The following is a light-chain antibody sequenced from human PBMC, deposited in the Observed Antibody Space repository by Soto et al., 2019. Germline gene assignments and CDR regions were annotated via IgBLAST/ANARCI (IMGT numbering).Light chain of an antibody. J-gene: IGKJ5*01. CDR1: QSVSSSY. CDR2: GAS. Sequence: ILPMYSPGTLSYSPVESATLSYQSSQSVSSSYLAWYQQKPGQAPRLLIYGASSRATGVPERFSGSGSGTDFTLTISRLEPDDFGVYFCQQYSALPMTFGQGTRLEIK. V-gene: IGKV3-20*01. CDR3: QQYSALPMT.